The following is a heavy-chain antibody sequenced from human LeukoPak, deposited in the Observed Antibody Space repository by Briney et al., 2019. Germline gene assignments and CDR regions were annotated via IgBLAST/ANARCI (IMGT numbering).Heavy chain of an antibody. CDR1: GGSFSDYY. V-gene: IGHV4-34*01. D-gene: IGHD2-2*02. Sequence: TSETLSLTCAVFGGSFSDYYWSWIRQPPGKGLEWIGEIHNSGSTKYNPSLKSRVNIFVDTFKNQFSLKVSSVTAADTAVYYCARGDYSSSTRCYSCWFDPWGQGTLVTVSS. CDR3: ARGDYSSSTRCYSCWFDP. J-gene: IGHJ5*02. CDR2: IHNSGST.